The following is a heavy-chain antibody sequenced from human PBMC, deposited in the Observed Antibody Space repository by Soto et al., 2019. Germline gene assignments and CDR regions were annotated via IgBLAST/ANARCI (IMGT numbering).Heavy chain of an antibody. D-gene: IGHD5-12*01. Sequence: QVQLVQSGAEVKKPGASVKVSCKASGYTFSDYYIHWMRQAPGQGLEWMGWINPNSGGTKYAHKFQGWVTMTRDTSIKTAYMERSRLTSDGTAVYYCARESGGATATLDYFYCYMDVWGKGTTVTVSS. CDR3: ARESGGATATLDYFYCYMDV. CDR1: GYTFSDYY. J-gene: IGHJ6*03. CDR2: INPNSGGT. V-gene: IGHV1-2*04.